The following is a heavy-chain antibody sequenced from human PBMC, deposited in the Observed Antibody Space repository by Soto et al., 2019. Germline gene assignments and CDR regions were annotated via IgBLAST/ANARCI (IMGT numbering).Heavy chain of an antibody. CDR2: INRDGSST. D-gene: IGHD6-13*01. Sequence: GGSLRLSCAASGFTFSSYWMHWVRQAPGKGLVWVSRINRDGSSTSYADSVKGRFTISRDNAKNTLFLQMNSLRAEDTAVYYCARGEAAAGPFDYWGQGTLVTVS. J-gene: IGHJ4*02. CDR1: GFTFSSYW. V-gene: IGHV3-74*01. CDR3: ARGEAAAGPFDY.